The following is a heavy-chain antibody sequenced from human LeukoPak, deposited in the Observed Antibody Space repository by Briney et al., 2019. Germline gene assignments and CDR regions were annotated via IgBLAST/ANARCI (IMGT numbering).Heavy chain of an antibody. CDR1: GFTFTSFA. D-gene: IGHD3-3*01. Sequence: SGGPLRLSCAASGFTFTSFAMSWVRQAPGKGLEWLSALSGSGDSTYYADSVKGRFTISRDNSKNTVSLQVNSLRTDDTGVYYCAILEWFTLDGDWDAFDIWGQGTVVIVSS. CDR3: AILEWFTLDGDWDAFDI. CDR2: LSGSGDST. J-gene: IGHJ3*02. V-gene: IGHV3-23*01.